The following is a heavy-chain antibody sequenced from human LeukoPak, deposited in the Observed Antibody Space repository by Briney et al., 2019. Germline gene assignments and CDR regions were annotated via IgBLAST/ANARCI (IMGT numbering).Heavy chain of an antibody. CDR1: GYSFTSYW. Sequence: GESLEISCKGSGYSFTSYWIGWVRQMPGKGLEWMGIIYPGDSDTRYSPSFRGQVTISADKSLSTAYLQWSSLKASDTAMYYCARGSGSYHTAYMNWGQGSPVTVSS. CDR2: IYPGDSDT. V-gene: IGHV5-51*01. D-gene: IGHD1-26*01. J-gene: IGHJ4*02. CDR3: ARGSGSYHTAYMN.